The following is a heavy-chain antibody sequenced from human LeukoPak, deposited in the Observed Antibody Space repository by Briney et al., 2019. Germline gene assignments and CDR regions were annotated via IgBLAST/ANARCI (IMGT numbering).Heavy chain of an antibody. J-gene: IGHJ4*02. D-gene: IGHD3-10*01. CDR3: AKEWAYGSGSYHY. CDR2: ISDSGGST. CDR1: GLTLSSNA. Sequence: GGSLRLSCAASGLTLSSNAMSWVRQAPGKGLEWVSGISDSGGSTYYADSVKGRFTISRDKSKNAFFLQMNSLRAEDTAVYYCAKEWAYGSGSYHYWGQGTLVTASS. V-gene: IGHV3-23*01.